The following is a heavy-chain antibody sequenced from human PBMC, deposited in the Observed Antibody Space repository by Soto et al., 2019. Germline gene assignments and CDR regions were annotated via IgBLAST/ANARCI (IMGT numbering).Heavy chain of an antibody. Sequence: SETLSLTCAVYGGSFSGDYWSWIRQPPGKGLEWIGEINHSGSTNYNPSLKSRVTISVDTSKNQFSLKLSSVTAADTAVYYCARPGITMVRGVPDYYYYGMDVWGQGTTVT. D-gene: IGHD3-10*01. V-gene: IGHV4-34*01. J-gene: IGHJ6*02. CDR1: GGSFSGDY. CDR3: ARPGITMVRGVPDYYYYGMDV. CDR2: INHSGST.